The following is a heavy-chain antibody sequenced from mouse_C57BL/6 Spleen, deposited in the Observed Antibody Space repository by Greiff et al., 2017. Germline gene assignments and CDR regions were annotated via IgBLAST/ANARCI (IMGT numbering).Heavy chain of an antibody. J-gene: IGHJ3*01. CDR2: IDPSDSYT. CDR3: ARGAYGKEFAY. D-gene: IGHD2-1*01. CDR1: GYTFTSYW. Sequence: QVQLQQPGAELVKPGASVKLSCKASGYTFTSYWMQWVKQRPGQGLEWIGEIDPSDSYTNYNQKFKGKATLTVDTSSSTAYMQLSSLTSEDSAVYYCARGAYGKEFAYWGQGTLVTVSA. V-gene: IGHV1-50*01.